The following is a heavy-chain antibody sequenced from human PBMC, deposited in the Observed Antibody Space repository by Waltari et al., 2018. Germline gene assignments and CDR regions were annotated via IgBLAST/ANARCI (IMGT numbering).Heavy chain of an antibody. Sequence: QVQLVESGGGVVQPGRSLRLSCAASGFTFSSYRMHWVRQAPGKGLEWVAVIWYDGSNKYYADSVKGRFTISRDNSKNTLYLQMNSLRAEDTAVYYCARGRAHGDYDYWGQGTLVTVSS. D-gene: IGHD4-17*01. CDR1: GFTFSSYR. CDR2: IWYDGSNK. V-gene: IGHV3-33*01. CDR3: ARGRAHGDYDY. J-gene: IGHJ4*02.